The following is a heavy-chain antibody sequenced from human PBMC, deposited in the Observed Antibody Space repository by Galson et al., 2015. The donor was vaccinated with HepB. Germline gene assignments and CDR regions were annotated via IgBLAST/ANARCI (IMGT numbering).Heavy chain of an antibody. CDR1: GGSISSYY. CDR2: IYYSGST. D-gene: IGHD3-3*01. J-gene: IGHJ6*03. CDR3: ARARNSYYDFWSPHMDV. Sequence: QVQLQESGPGLVKPSETLSLTCTVSGGSISSYYWSWIRQPPGKGLEWIGYIYYSGSTNYNPSLKSRVTISVDTSKNQFSLKLSSVTAADTAVYYCARARNSYYDFWSPHMDVWGKGTTVTVSS. V-gene: IGHV4-59*01.